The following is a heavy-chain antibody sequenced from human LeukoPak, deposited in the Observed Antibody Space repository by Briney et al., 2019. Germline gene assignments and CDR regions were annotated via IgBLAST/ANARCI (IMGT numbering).Heavy chain of an antibody. CDR3: ARADYDISLMDV. D-gene: IGHD3-9*01. V-gene: IGHV4-59*08. Sequence: PSETLSLTCTVSGGSISSYYWSWIRQPPGKGLEWIGYIYYSGSTNYNPSLKSRVTISVDTSKNQFSLKLSSVTAADTAVYYCARADYDISLMDVWGKGTTVTVSS. J-gene: IGHJ6*04. CDR1: GGSISSYY. CDR2: IYYSGST.